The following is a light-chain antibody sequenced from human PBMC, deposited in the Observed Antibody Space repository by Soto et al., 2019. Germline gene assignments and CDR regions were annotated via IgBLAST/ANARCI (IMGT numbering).Light chain of an antibody. CDR3: LQHNSHPIT. CDR1: QGIRND. J-gene: IGKJ5*01. CDR2: AAS. Sequence: DIQMTQSPSSLSAPLGDRLTITCRASQGIRNDVGWYQQKPGRAPKRLIYAASTLQSRVPSSFSGSGSGTEFTLTISSLQAEDLATYYCLQHNSHPITFGQGTRLEI. V-gene: IGKV1-17*01.